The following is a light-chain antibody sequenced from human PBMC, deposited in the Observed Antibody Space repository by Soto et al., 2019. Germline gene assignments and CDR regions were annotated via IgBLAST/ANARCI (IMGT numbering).Light chain of an antibody. J-gene: IGLJ2*01. Sequence: QSALTQPASVSGSPGQSITISCTGTSSDVGGYNYVSWYQQHTGKVPKLMIYDVSYRPSGVSNRFSGSKSGNTASLTISGLQAEDEADYYCSSYTTSSTVVFGGGTKVTVL. CDR1: SSDVGGYNY. CDR3: SSYTTSSTVV. CDR2: DVS. V-gene: IGLV2-14*01.